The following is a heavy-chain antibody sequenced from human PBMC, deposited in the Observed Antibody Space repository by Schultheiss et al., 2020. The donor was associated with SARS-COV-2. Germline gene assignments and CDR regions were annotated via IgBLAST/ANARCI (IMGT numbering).Heavy chain of an antibody. CDR3: ARVIGGTYFEY. J-gene: IGHJ4*01. V-gene: IGHV1-46*01. D-gene: IGHD1-26*01. CDR2: INPTGGST. CDR1: GYTFTGYY. Sequence: ASVKVSCKASGYTFTGYYMHWVRQAPGHGLEWMGIINPTGGSTTYSQRFQGRVTMTRDTSTNTVYMQLSSLRSEDTAVYYCARVIGGTYFEYWGRGTLVTVSS.